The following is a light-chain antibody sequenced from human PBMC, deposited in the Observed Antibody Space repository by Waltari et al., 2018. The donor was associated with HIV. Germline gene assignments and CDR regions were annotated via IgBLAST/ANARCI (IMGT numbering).Light chain of an antibody. J-gene: IGKJ3*01. V-gene: IGKV3-11*01. CDR1: QSVTSY. CDR3: QARHSWPPLFT. CDR2: DAS. Sequence: DIVLTHSPATLSLSPGEVATLPCRASQSVTSYLAWFQQKPGQPPRLLIFDASSRATGVPARFSGSGSGTDFSLTISSLEPEDFAIYYCQARHSWPPLFTFGPGTKVEMK.